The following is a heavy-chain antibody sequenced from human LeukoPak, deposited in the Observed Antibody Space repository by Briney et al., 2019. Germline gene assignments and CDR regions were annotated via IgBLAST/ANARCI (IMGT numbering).Heavy chain of an antibody. V-gene: IGHV3-23*01. CDR3: AKARWELLTLAPFDY. Sequence: GGSLRLSCAASGFTFSSYAMSWVRQAPGKGLEWVSAISGSGGSTYYADSVKGRFTISRDNSKNTLYLQMNSLRAEDTAVYYCAKARWELLTLAPFDYWGQGTLVTVSS. CDR2: ISGSGGST. D-gene: IGHD1-26*01. CDR1: GFTFSSYA. J-gene: IGHJ4*02.